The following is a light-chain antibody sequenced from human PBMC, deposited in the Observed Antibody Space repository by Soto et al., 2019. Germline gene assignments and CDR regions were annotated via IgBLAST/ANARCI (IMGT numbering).Light chain of an antibody. CDR1: QGISDW. CDR2: AAS. V-gene: IGKV1-12*01. Sequence: DIQMTQSPSSVSASVGDRVSITCRASQGISDWLAWYRQKPGKAPELLIYAASNLQSGVPSRFSGSGSGTDFTLTISGLQPEDFATYYCPHTDSFPRITFGQGTRLEIK. J-gene: IGKJ5*01. CDR3: PHTDSFPRIT.